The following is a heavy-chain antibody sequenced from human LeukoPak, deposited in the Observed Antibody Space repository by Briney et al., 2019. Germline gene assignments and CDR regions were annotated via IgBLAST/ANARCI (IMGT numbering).Heavy chain of an antibody. Sequence: SETLSLTCTVSGGSISSISYYWGWIRQPPGKGLEWIGSIYYSGSTYYNPSLKSRVTISVDTSKNQFSLKLSSVTAADTAVYYCARMYSSSWPQYNWFDPWGQGTLVTVSS. J-gene: IGHJ5*02. V-gene: IGHV4-39*07. D-gene: IGHD6-13*01. CDR2: IYYSGST. CDR1: GGSISSISYY. CDR3: ARMYSSSWPQYNWFDP.